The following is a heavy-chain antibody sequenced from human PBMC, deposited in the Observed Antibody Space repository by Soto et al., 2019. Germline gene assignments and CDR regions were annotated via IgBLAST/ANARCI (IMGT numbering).Heavy chain of an antibody. CDR1: GYSISSSNW. Sequence: QVQLQESGPGLVKPSDTLSLICAVSGYSISSSNWWGWIRQPPGKGLEWIGYIYYSGSTYYNPSLKSRVTMAVDKSKNQFSLKLSSVTAVDTAVYYCARTAPLYCSGGSCYANWFDPWGQGTLVTVSS. V-gene: IGHV4-28*01. CDR2: IYYSGST. J-gene: IGHJ5*02. CDR3: ARTAPLYCSGGSCYANWFDP. D-gene: IGHD2-15*01.